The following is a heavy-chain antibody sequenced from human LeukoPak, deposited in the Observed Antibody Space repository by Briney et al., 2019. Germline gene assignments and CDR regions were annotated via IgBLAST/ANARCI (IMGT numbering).Heavy chain of an antibody. J-gene: IGHJ4*02. Sequence: GGSLRLSCAASGFPFSSYAMTWVRQAPGKGLEWVSGISWNSGTIGYADSVKGRFTISRDNAKNSLYLQMNSLRAEDTALYYCARSSYDISDYFDYWGKGTLVTVSS. CDR3: ARSSYDISDYFDY. V-gene: IGHV3-9*01. D-gene: IGHD3-9*01. CDR2: ISWNSGTI. CDR1: GFPFSSYA.